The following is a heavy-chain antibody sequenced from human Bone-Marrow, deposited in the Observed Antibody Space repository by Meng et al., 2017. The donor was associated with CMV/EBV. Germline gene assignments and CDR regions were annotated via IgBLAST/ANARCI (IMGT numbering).Heavy chain of an antibody. CDR1: GGSISSSSYY. Sequence: SETLSLTCTVSGGSISSSSYYWGWLRQPPGKGLEWIGRIYYSGSTYYKPSLKSRVTISVDPSKHQFSLKLSSVTAADTAVYYCAILPYSSSSYIDYWGQGTLVTVSS. J-gene: IGHJ4*02. V-gene: IGHV4-39*01. CDR3: AILPYSSSSYIDY. D-gene: IGHD6-6*01. CDR2: IYYSGST.